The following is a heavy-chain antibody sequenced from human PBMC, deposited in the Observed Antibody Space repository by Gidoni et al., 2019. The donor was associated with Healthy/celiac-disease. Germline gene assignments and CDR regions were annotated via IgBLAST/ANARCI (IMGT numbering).Heavy chain of an antibody. D-gene: IGHD3-10*01. CDR1: GYPFTGYY. J-gene: IGHJ3*02. V-gene: IGHV1-2*02. CDR2: INPNSGGT. Sequence: QVQLVQSGAEVKKPGASVKVSRKASGYPFTGYYMHWVRQAPGQGLEWMGWINPNSGGTNYAQKFQGRVTMTRDTSISTAYMELSRLRSDDTAVYYCARDPNDLLLWFGESDDAFDIWGQGTMVTVSS. CDR3: ARDPNDLLLWFGESDDAFDI.